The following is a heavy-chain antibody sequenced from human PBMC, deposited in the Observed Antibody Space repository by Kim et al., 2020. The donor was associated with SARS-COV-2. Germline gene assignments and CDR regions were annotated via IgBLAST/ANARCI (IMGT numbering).Heavy chain of an antibody. V-gene: IGHV5-10-1*01. CDR1: GYSFTSYW. CDR3: ARRGEDILTGHMDV. J-gene: IGHJ6*02. D-gene: IGHD3-9*01. CDR2: IDPSGSYT. Sequence: GESLEISCKGSGYSFTSYWINWVRQMPGKGLEWMGRIDPSGSYTNYSPSFQGHVTIPADKSISTAYLQWSSLKAADTAMYYCARRGEDILTGHMDVWGQGTTVTVSS.